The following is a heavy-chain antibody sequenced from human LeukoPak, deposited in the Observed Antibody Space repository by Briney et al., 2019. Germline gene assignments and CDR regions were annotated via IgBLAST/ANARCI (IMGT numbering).Heavy chain of an antibody. CDR3: ARISRGWFDY. J-gene: IGHJ4*02. CDR1: AFTVSSNY. D-gene: IGHD6-19*01. Sequence: PGGSLRLSCAASAFTVSSNYMSWVRQAPGKGLEWVSVIYSSGSTYYADSVKGRFTISRDNSKNTLYLLMDSLRAEDTAVYYCARISRGWFDYWGLGTLVTVSS. CDR2: IYSSGST. V-gene: IGHV3-53*01.